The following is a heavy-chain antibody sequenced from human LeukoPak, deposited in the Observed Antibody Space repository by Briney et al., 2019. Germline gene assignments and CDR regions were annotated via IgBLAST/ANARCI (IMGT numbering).Heavy chain of an antibody. CDR1: GYTFTGYY. CDR2: IIPIFGTA. D-gene: IGHD3-9*01. J-gene: IGHJ6*03. V-gene: IGHV1-69*05. CDR3: ARADRPNYDILTGPNYYYHMDV. Sequence: SVKVSCKASGYTFTGYYMHWVRQAPGQGLEWMGGIIPIFGTANYAQKFQGRVTITTDESTSTAYMELSSLRSEDTAVYYCARADRPNYDILTGPNYYYHMDVWGKGTTVTVSS.